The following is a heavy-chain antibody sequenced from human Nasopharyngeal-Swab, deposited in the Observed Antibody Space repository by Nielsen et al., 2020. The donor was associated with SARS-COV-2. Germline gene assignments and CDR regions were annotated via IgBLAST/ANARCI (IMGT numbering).Heavy chain of an antibody. Sequence: ASVKVSCEASGYTFTSYGISWVRQAPGQGLEWMGWISAYNGNTNYAQKLQGRVTMTTDTSTSTAYMELRSLRSDDPAVYYCARDLEQTYYDYVWGSYRPFDYWGQGTLVTVSS. CDR1: GYTFTSYG. V-gene: IGHV1-18*01. CDR2: ISAYNGNT. D-gene: IGHD3-16*02. CDR3: ARDLEQTYYDYVWGSYRPFDY. J-gene: IGHJ4*02.